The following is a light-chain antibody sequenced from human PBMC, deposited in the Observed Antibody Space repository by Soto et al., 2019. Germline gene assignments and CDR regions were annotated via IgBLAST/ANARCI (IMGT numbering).Light chain of an antibody. J-gene: IGKJ2*01. CDR2: KAS. Sequence: DIQMTQSPSTLSASVGDRGTITCRASQSIGIWLAWYQQKPGKAPKLLIYKASSLKSEVPSRLSGSGFGTDFTLTISSRQPDGFATYYCQQYDGYVTFGQGTKRQIK. CDR1: QSIGIW. CDR3: QQYDGYVT. V-gene: IGKV1-5*03.